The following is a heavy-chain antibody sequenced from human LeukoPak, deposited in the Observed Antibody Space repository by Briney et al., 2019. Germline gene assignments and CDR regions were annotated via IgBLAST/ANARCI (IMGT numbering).Heavy chain of an antibody. D-gene: IGHD7-27*01. V-gene: IGHV3-7*01. J-gene: IGHJ4*02. CDR3: ARDLNWETY. CDR2: IKTDGSQI. CDR1: GFSFSSYW. Sequence: GGSLRLSCEGSGFSFSSYWMTWVRQAPGKGLEWVANIKTDGSQIYYVDSVKGRFTISRDNAKNSLYLQMNSLRAEDTAVYYCARDLNWETYWGQGTLVSVSS.